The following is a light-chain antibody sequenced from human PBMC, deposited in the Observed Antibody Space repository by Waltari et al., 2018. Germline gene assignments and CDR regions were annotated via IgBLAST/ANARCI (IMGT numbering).Light chain of an antibody. CDR2: ECT. Sequence: QSALTQPASMSGSPGQSITVSCTGTSSDIGNCDLVSWYQQFPGKAPKLIIYECTERPSGISSRFSGSKSGNTAFLTISGLQAEDEADYHCCSYGGPSSWVFGGGTKLTVL. CDR1: SSDIGNCDL. CDR3: CSYGGPSSWV. V-gene: IGLV2-23*01. J-gene: IGLJ3*02.